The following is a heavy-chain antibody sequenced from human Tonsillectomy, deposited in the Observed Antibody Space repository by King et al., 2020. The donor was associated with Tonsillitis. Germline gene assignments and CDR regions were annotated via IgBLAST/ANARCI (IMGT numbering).Heavy chain of an antibody. J-gene: IGHJ6*02. Sequence: QLVQSGAEVKKPGASVKVSCKASGYTFTGYYMHWVRQAPGQGLEWMGWINPNRGGTNYAQKFQGRVTMTRDTSISTAYMELSRLRSDDTAVYYCARGRFLEWSYYYYGMDVWGQGTTVTVSS. D-gene: IGHD3-3*01. CDR2: INPNRGGT. CDR3: ARGRFLEWSYYYYGMDV. CDR1: GYTFTGYY. V-gene: IGHV1-2*02.